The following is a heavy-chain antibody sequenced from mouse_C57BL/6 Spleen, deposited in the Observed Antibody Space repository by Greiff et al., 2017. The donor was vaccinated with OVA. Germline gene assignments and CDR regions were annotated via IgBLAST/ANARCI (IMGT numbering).Heavy chain of an antibody. D-gene: IGHD4-1*01. Sequence: VQLKQSGGGLVKPGGSLKLSCAASGFTFSDYGMHWVRQAPEKGLEWVAYISSGSSTIYYADTVKGRFTISRDNAKNTLFLQMTSLRSEDTAMYYCARSDWETYWGQGTLVTVSA. CDR1: GFTFSDYG. V-gene: IGHV5-17*01. CDR2: ISSGSSTI. J-gene: IGHJ3*01. CDR3: ARSDWETY.